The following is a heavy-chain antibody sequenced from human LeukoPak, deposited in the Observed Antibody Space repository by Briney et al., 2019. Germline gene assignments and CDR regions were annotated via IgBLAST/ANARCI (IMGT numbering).Heavy chain of an antibody. J-gene: IGHJ4*02. CDR3: AKANWLSNADAVW. CDR1: GFDFTKYA. Sequence: GGSLRLSCAASGFDFTKYAMSWVRRAPARGLEWVSSINGGGERFYADSVKGRFTLSRDDSRNTVYLQLNNLRVEATAVYYCAKANWLSNADAVWWGQGTLVTVS. V-gene: IGHV3-23*01. D-gene: IGHD1-1*01. CDR2: INGGGER.